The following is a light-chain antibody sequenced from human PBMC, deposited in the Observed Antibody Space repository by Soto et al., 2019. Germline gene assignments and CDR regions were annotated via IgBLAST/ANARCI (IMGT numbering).Light chain of an antibody. J-gene: IGKJ5*01. CDR1: QTISSW. Sequence: DIQMTQSPSSLSGSVGDRVTITCRASQTISSWLAWYQQKPGKAPKLLIYKASTLKSGVPSRFSGSGSGTEFTLTISSLQPDDFATYYCQQLNSYPITFGQGKRLEIK. V-gene: IGKV1-5*03. CDR3: QQLNSYPIT. CDR2: KAS.